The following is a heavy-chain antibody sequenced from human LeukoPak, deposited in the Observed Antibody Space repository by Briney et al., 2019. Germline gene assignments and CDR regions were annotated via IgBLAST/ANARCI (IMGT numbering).Heavy chain of an antibody. J-gene: IGHJ5*02. D-gene: IGHD6-13*01. CDR2: IYYSGST. CDR1: VGSISSYY. Sequence: PSETLSLSCTVSVGSISSYYWSWIRQPPGQGLEGIGYIYYSGSTNYNPSLKSRVTISVDTSKNQFSLKLSSVTAADTAVYYCARNLAAAPFDPWGQGTLVTVSS. V-gene: IGHV4-59*01. CDR3: ARNLAAAPFDP.